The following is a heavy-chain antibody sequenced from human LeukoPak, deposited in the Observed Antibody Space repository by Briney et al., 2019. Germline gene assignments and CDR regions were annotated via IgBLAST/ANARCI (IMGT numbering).Heavy chain of an antibody. Sequence: GGSLRLSCAASGFTFSSYWMHWVRQAPGKGLVWVSRINSDGSSTSYADSVKGRFTISRDNAKNTLYLQMNSLRAEDTAVYYCASSNSYCSGGSCYSRFDPWGQGTLVTVSS. CDR1: GFTFSSYW. CDR3: ASSNSYCSGGSCYSRFDP. J-gene: IGHJ5*02. D-gene: IGHD2-15*01. V-gene: IGHV3-74*01. CDR2: INSDGSST.